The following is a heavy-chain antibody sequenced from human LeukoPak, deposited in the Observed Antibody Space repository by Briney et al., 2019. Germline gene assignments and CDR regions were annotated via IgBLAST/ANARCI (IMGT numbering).Heavy chain of an antibody. Sequence: PGGSLRLSCAASGFTFSTYAMNWVRQAPGKGLEWVSTISASGGNTYHADSVKGRFTISRDNSDYTVYLQMNSLRAEDTALYYCAIELAVTDVGTTLNVWGPGTMVTVSS. CDR1: GFTFSTYA. V-gene: IGHV3-23*01. J-gene: IGHJ3*01. D-gene: IGHD2/OR15-2a*01. CDR2: ISASGGNT. CDR3: AIELAVTDVGTTLNV.